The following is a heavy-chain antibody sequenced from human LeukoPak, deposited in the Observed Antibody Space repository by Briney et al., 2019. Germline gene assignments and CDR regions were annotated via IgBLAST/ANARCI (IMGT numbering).Heavy chain of an antibody. CDR3: GNHLPHFDY. Sequence: SGGSLRLSCAASGFTFSNYGMHWVRRAPGKGLEWVAVISYDGANKYYADSVKGRFTISRDNSKDTLYLQMNSLRAEDTAVYYCGNHLPHFDYWGQGTLVTVSS. CDR1: GFTFSNYG. V-gene: IGHV3-30*18. CDR2: ISYDGANK. J-gene: IGHJ4*02.